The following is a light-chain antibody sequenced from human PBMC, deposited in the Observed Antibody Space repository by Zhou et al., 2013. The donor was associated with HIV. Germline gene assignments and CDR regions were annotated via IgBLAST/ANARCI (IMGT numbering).Light chain of an antibody. V-gene: IGKV3-15*01. CDR2: GAS. CDR3: QQYHNWPPLT. J-gene: IGKJ4*01. Sequence: EVVLTQSPATLSLSPGERVTLSCRASQSVSSNLAWYQQQPGQGPRLLIYGASTRVTGIPVRFIGSGSGTEFTLTISSLQSEDFAVYYCQQYHNWPPLTFGGGTKVEMK. CDR1: QSVSSN.